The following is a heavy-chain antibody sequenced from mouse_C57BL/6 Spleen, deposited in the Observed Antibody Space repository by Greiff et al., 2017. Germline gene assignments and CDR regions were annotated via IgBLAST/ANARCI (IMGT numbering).Heavy chain of an antibody. CDR3: ARSHGSSDWYFDV. J-gene: IGHJ1*03. Sequence: QVQLQQPGAELVMPGASVKLSCKASGYTFTSYWMHWVKLRPGQGLEWIGEIDPSDSYTNYNQKFKGKSTLTVDKSSSTAYMQLSSLTSEDSAVYYCARSHGSSDWYFDVWGTGTTVTVSS. D-gene: IGHD1-1*01. V-gene: IGHV1-69*01. CDR1: GYTFTSYW. CDR2: IDPSDSYT.